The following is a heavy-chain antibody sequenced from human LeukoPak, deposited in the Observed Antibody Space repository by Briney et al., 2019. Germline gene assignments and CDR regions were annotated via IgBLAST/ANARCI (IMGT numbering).Heavy chain of an antibody. D-gene: IGHD5/OR15-5a*01. CDR1: GYTFTSYY. V-gene: IGHV1-46*01. Sequence: ASVKVSCKASGYTFTSYYMHWVRHAPGQGLEWMGIINPTGDSTSYAQKFQGSVSMTRDTSTSTVYMELSSLRSEDTAVYSWARVARSAPHVVSTSRRYHFDCWGQGTLVTASS. CDR2: INPTGDST. CDR3: ARVARSAPHVVSTSRRYHFDC. J-gene: IGHJ4*02.